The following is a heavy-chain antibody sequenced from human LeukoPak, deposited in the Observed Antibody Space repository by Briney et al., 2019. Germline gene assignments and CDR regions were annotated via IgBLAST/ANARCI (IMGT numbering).Heavy chain of an antibody. CDR1: GFTFSGSA. V-gene: IGHV3-73*01. Sequence: GGSLKLSCAASGFTFSGSAMHWARQASGKGLEWVGRIRSKANSYATAYAASVKGRFTISRDDSKNTAYLQMNSLKTEDTAVYYCTLSSGWYGGDYWGQGTLVTVSS. CDR2: IRSKANSYAT. J-gene: IGHJ4*02. CDR3: TLSSGWYGGDY. D-gene: IGHD6-19*01.